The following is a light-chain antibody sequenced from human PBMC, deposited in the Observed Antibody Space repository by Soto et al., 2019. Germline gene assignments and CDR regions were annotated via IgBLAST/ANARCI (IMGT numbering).Light chain of an antibody. CDR3: QQYGSSPGT. V-gene: IGKV3-20*01. CDR2: GAS. J-gene: IGKJ1*01. Sequence: EIVLTQSPGTPSLSPGERATLSCRASQSVSSSYLAWYQQKPGQAPRLLIYGASSRATGIPDRFSGSGSGTDFTLTISRLEPEDFAGYYCQQYGSSPGTFGQGTKVEI. CDR1: QSVSSSY.